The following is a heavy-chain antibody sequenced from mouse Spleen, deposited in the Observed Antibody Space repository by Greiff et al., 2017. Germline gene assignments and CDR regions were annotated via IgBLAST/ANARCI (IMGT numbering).Heavy chain of an antibody. V-gene: IGHV5-16*01. CDR1: GFTFSDYY. D-gene: IGHD3-2*02. CDR2: INYDGSST. CDR3: ARLGVDSSGYWFAY. J-gene: IGHJ3*01. Sequence: EVQLVESEGGLVQPGSSMKLSCTASGFTFSDYYMAWVRQVPEKGLEWVANINYDGSSTYYLDSLKSRFIISRDNAKNILYLQMSSLKSEDTATYYCARLGVDSSGYWFAYWGQGTLVTVSA.